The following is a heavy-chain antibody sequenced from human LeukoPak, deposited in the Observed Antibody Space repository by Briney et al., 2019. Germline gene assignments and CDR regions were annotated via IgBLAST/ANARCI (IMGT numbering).Heavy chain of an antibody. CDR3: TGGLFGVINDAFDI. Sequence: PGGSLRLSCAASGFTFSNAWMSWVRQAPGKGLEWVGRIQSKTDGGTTDYAVSVKGRFTISRDDSKNTLYLQMNSLKTEDTAEYYCTGGLFGVINDAFDIWGQGTMVTVSS. CDR1: GFTFSNAW. V-gene: IGHV3-15*01. D-gene: IGHD3-3*01. CDR2: IQSKTDGGTT. J-gene: IGHJ3*02.